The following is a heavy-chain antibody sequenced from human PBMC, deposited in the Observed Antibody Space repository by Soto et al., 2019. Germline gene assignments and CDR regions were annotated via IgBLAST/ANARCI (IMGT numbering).Heavy chain of an antibody. D-gene: IGHD3-22*01. CDR1: GGSISSYY. V-gene: IGHV4-59*01. CDR2: IYYSGST. Sequence: PSETLSLTCTVSGGSISSYYWSWIRQPPGKGLEWIGYIYYSGSTNYNPSLKSRVTISVDTSKNQFSLKLSSVTAADTAVYYCARGDTMIVVGFDYWGQGTLVTVS. J-gene: IGHJ4*02. CDR3: ARGDTMIVVGFDY.